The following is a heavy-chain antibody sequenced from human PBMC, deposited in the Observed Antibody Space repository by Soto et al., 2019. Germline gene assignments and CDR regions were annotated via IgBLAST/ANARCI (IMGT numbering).Heavy chain of an antibody. CDR1: GGSIRSGGYY. CDR2: IYYSGST. J-gene: IGHJ6*02. CDR3: ARDLYDILTGHYYGMDV. D-gene: IGHD3-9*01. V-gene: IGHV4-61*08. Sequence: SSVILSLTCTVSGGSIRSGGYYWSWIRQHPGKGLEWIGYIYYSGSTNYNPSLKSRVTISVDTSKNQFSLKLSSVTAADTAVYYCARDLYDILTGHYYGMDVWGQGTTVTVSS.